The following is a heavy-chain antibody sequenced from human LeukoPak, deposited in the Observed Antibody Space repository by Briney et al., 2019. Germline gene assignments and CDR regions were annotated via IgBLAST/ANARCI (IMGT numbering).Heavy chain of an antibody. CDR3: ARDGGRLGASFN. D-gene: IGHD1-26*01. CDR2: IYHSGST. CDR1: GFTFSSYW. Sequence: GSLRLSCAASGFTFSSYWMSWIRQPPGKGLEWVGSIYHSGSTYYNPSLKSRVTISVDTSKNQFSLKLSSVTAADTAVYYCARDGGRLGASFNWGQGTLVTVSS. J-gene: IGHJ4*02. V-gene: IGHV4-38-2*02.